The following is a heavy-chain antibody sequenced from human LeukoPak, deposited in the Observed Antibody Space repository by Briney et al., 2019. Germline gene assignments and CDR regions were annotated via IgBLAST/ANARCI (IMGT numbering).Heavy chain of an antibody. D-gene: IGHD2-2*03. J-gene: IGHJ6*02. CDR2: IESDGTRT. V-gene: IGHV3-74*03. CDR1: GITLSDYW. CDR3: VRGGHKLDIESSRYYYGLDV. Sequence: GGSLRLSCAASGITLSDYWMYWVRQGPGKGLVHVSRIESDGTRTVYADSVKGRFTISRDNAKNTMYLQMNSLRAEDTAVYYCVRGGHKLDIESSRYYYGLDVWGQGTTVTVSS.